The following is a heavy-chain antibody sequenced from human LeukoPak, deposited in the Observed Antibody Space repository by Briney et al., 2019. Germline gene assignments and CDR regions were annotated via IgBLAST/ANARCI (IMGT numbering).Heavy chain of an antibody. J-gene: IGHJ4*02. D-gene: IGHD3-3*01. V-gene: IGHV1-2*02. CDR1: GYTFTGFH. CDR2: INPNSGDT. CDR3: STAFGMMDFDY. Sequence: ASVKVSCKASGYTFTGFHLHWVRRAPGQGLEWMGRINPNSGDTNYAQRFQGRVTMTRDTSISTAYMELSRLTSDDTAVYYCSTAFGMMDFDYWGQGTLVTVSS.